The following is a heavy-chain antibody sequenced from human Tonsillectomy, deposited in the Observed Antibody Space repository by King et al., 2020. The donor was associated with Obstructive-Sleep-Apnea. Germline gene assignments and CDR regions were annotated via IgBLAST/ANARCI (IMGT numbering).Heavy chain of an antibody. V-gene: IGHV3-30-3*01. Sequence: QLVQSGGGVVQPGRSLRLSCAASGFTFSSYAMHWVRQAPGKGLEWVAVISYDGSNKYYADSVKGRFTISRDNSKTTLYLQMNSLRAEDTAVYYCASLVGDYAFDIWGQGTMVTVSS. CDR3: ASLVGDYAFDI. CDR2: ISYDGSNK. CDR1: GFTFSSYA. J-gene: IGHJ3*02. D-gene: IGHD4-17*01.